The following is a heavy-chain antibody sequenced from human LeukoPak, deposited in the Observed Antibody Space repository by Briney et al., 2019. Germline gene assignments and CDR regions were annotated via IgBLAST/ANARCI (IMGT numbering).Heavy chain of an antibody. CDR1: GGSSSGYY. D-gene: IGHD3-16*01. CDR3: TRGAGWLIDY. CDR2: INHSGST. Sequence: PSETLSLTCAVYGGSSSGYYWSWIRQPPGKGLEWIGEINHSGSTNYNPSLKSRVTISVDTSKNQFSLKLNSLTTADTAVYYCTRGAGWLIDYWGQGILVTVSS. V-gene: IGHV4-34*01. J-gene: IGHJ4*02.